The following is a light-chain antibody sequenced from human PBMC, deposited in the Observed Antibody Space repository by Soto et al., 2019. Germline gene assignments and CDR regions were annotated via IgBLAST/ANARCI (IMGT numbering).Light chain of an antibody. CDR3: QSYDSSLSAVV. CDR1: SSNIGAGYD. Sequence: QSVLTQPPSTSGTPGQRVTLSSFGSSSNIGAGYDVHWYQQLPGTAPKLLIYGNSNRPSGVPDRFSGSKSGTSASLAITGLQAEDEADYYCQSYDSSLSAVVFGGGTKLTVL. V-gene: IGLV1-40*01. CDR2: GNS. J-gene: IGLJ2*01.